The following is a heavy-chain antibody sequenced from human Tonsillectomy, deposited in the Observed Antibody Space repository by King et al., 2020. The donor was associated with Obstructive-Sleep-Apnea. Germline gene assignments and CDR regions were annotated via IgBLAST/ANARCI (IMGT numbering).Heavy chain of an antibody. J-gene: IGHJ6*02. Sequence: VQLVESGGGLVQPGRSLRLSCAASGFTFDDYAMHWVRQAPGKGLEWVSGISWNSGTIGYVDSVKGRFTISRDNAKSSLSLQMNSLRAEDTALYYCAKDIDSNGLYAMDVWGQGTTVTVSS. CDR3: AKDIDSNGLYAMDV. CDR2: ISWNSGTI. CDR1: GFTFDDYA. V-gene: IGHV3-9*01. D-gene: IGHD1-1*01.